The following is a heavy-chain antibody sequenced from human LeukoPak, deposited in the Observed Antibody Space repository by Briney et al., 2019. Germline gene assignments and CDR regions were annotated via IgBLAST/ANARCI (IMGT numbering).Heavy chain of an antibody. CDR2: ISYDGSNK. CDR3: AKDREFWSGYYRYYFDY. J-gene: IGHJ4*02. Sequence: GGSLRLSCAASGFTFSDYYMSWVRQAPGKGLEWVAVISYDGSNKYYADSVKGRFTISRDNSKNTLYLQMNSLRAEDTAVYYCAKDREFWSGYYRYYFDYWGQGTLVTVSS. D-gene: IGHD3-3*01. V-gene: IGHV3-30*18. CDR1: GFTFSDYY.